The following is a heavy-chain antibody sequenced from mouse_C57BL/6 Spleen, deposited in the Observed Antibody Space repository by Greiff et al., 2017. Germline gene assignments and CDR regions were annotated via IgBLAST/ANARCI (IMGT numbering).Heavy chain of an antibody. CDR1: GYTFTSYW. D-gene: IGHD1-1*01. V-gene: IGHV1-64*01. CDR3: ARDTTVVEYAMDY. Sequence: VQLQQPGAELVKPGASVKLSCKASGYTFTSYWMHWVKQRPGQGLEWIGMIHPNSGSTNYNEKFKSKATLTVDKSSSTAYMQLSSLTSEDSAVYYCARDTTVVEYAMDYWGQGTSVTVSS. CDR2: IHPNSGST. J-gene: IGHJ4*01.